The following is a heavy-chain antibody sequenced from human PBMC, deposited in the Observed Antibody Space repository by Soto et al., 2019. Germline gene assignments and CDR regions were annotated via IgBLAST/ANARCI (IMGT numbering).Heavy chain of an antibody. CDR2: IIPIFGTA. CDR1: GGTFSSYA. CDR3: GRDELSGGYYLIQSSY. D-gene: IGHD3-22*01. V-gene: IGHV1-69*13. J-gene: IGHJ4*02. Sequence: SVKVSCKASGGTFSSYAISWVRQAPGQGLEWMGGIIPIFGTANYAQKFQGRVTITADESTSTAYMELSSLRSEDTAVYYCGRDELSGGYYLIQSSYWGQGTLVTVSS.